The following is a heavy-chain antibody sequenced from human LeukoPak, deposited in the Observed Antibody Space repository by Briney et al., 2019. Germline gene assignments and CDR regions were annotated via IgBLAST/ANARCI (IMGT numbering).Heavy chain of an antibody. CDR1: GYTFTNYG. D-gene: IGHD1-26*01. Sequence: ASVKVSCKASGYTFTNYGIRWVRQAPGQGLEWMGWISTNSDTRTYAQTLQCRFTMTTDTATTTAYMELNNLTFDDTAVYYCARDWDAMNNCFDPWGQGTPVTVSS. CDR2: ISTNSDTR. CDR3: ARDWDAMNNCFDP. V-gene: IGHV1-18*01. J-gene: IGHJ5*02.